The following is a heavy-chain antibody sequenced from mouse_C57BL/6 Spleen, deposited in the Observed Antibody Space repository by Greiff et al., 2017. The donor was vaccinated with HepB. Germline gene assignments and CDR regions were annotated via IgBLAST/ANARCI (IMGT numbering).Heavy chain of an antibody. CDR1: GYSITSGYY. Sequence: EVQRVESGPGLVKPSQSLSLTCSVTGYSITSGYYWNWIRQFPGNKLEWMGYISYDGSNNYNPSLKNRISITRDTSKNQFFLKLNSVTTEDTATYYCAREGGYYGAYYAMDYWGQGTSVTVSS. J-gene: IGHJ4*01. CDR3: AREGGYYGAYYAMDY. V-gene: IGHV3-6*01. D-gene: IGHD2-3*01. CDR2: ISYDGSN.